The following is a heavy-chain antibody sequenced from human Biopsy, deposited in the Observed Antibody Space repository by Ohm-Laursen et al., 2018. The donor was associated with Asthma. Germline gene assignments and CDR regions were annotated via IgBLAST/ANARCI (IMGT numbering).Heavy chain of an antibody. CDR2: IYYSGRT. J-gene: IGHJ2*01. V-gene: IGHV4-39*02. CDR3: ARAVSSSSYWYFDL. D-gene: IGHD6-6*01. Sequence: SETLSLTWVASGDAMSTSGSYWGWIRQAPGKGLEWIGSIYYSGRTYYSPSLESRVTISADTSKNHFSLKVTSVTAADTAVYYCARAVSSSSYWYFDLWGRGDLVTVSS. CDR1: GDAMSTSGSY.